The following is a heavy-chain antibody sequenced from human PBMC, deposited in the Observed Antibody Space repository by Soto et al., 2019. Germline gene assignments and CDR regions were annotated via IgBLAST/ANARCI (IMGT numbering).Heavy chain of an antibody. D-gene: IGHD6-19*01. V-gene: IGHV3-74*01. CDR1: GFTFSSYW. CDR3: ALRSGQWLQWDYSYTMDV. Sequence: PGGSLRLSCAASGFTFSSYWMHWVRQAPGKGLVWVSRINLDGSTTNYADSVKGRFTISRDNAKNTLYLQMNSLRAEDTAVYYCALRSGQWLQWDYSYTMDVWGQGTTVTVSS. CDR2: INLDGSTT. J-gene: IGHJ6*02.